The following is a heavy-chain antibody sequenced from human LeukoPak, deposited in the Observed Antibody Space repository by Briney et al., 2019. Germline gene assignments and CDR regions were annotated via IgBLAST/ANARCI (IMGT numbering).Heavy chain of an antibody. V-gene: IGHV3-7*01. Sequence: PGGSLRLSCAASGFTFSSYWMNWVRQAPGKGLEWVASIKQDGGEKDYVDSVKGRFTISIDNAKNSLYLQMSSLRAEDTAVYCCARVLPYYRAMDVWGQGTTVTVSS. CDR2: IKQDGGEK. CDR3: ARVLPYYRAMDV. CDR1: GFTFSSYW. D-gene: IGHD2-15*01. J-gene: IGHJ6*02.